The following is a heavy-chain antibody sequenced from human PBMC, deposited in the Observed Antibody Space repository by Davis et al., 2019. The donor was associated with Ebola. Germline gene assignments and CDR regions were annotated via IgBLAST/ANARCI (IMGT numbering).Heavy chain of an antibody. CDR1: GGSISSYY. V-gene: IGHV4-59*08. Sequence: GSLRLSCTVSGGSISSYYWSWIRQPPGKGLEWIGYIYYSGSTNYNPSLKSRVTISVDTSKNQFSLKLSSVTAADTAVYHCATSFYDTSGYLNRDAFDIWGQGTMVTVSS. J-gene: IGHJ3*02. D-gene: IGHD3-22*01. CDR3: ATSFYDTSGYLNRDAFDI. CDR2: IYYSGST.